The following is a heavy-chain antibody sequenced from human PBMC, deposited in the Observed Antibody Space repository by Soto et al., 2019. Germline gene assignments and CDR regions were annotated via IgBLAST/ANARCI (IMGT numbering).Heavy chain of an antibody. D-gene: IGHD5-12*01. J-gene: IGHJ4*02. CDR1: GDTISTGGYT. CDR3: ARAGRDGYNWPNFDY. Sequence: PSETLSLTCTVSGDTISTGGYTWAWIRQPPGKGLEWIGYIYYSGSTNYNPSLKSRVTISVDTSKNQFSLKLSSVTAADTAVYYCARAGRDGYNWPNFDYWGQGTLVTVSS. CDR2: IYYSGST. V-gene: IGHV4-61*08.